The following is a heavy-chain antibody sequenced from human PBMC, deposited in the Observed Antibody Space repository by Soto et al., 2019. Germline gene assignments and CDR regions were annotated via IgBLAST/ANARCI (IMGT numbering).Heavy chain of an antibody. CDR2: IKSKTDGGTT. D-gene: IGHD2-8*01. V-gene: IGHV3-15*01. CDR3: ARVKLYGTTTKPGMDV. CDR1: GFTFSNAW. J-gene: IGHJ6*02. Sequence: GSLILSCAASGFTFSNAWMSWVRQAPGKGLEWVGRIKSKTDGGTTDYAAPVKGRFTISRDDSKNTLYLQMNSLKTEDTAVYSCARVKLYGTTTKPGMDVWGRGTTVTVSS.